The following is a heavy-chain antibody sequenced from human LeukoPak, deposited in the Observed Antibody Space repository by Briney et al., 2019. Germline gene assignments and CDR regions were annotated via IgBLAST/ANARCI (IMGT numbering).Heavy chain of an antibody. Sequence: SETLSLTCSVSGGSVSSYYWSWIRQSPGKGLEWIGYIHNSGRTNYNPSLKSRVTGFVDTSKNQVSLRLSSVTAADTAVYYCARHGTVSSESYFDYWGQGALVTVSS. V-gene: IGHV4-59*08. CDR2: IHNSGRT. J-gene: IGHJ4*02. CDR1: GGSVSSYY. D-gene: IGHD1-26*01. CDR3: ARHGTVSSESYFDY.